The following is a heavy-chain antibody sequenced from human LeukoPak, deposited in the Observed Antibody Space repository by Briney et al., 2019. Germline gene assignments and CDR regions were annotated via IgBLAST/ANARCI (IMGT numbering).Heavy chain of an antibody. D-gene: IGHD1-26*01. CDR3: AKDSADSGSYSYWYFDL. V-gene: IGHV3-48*03. CDR1: GFTFSSYE. Sequence: GGSLRLSCAASGFTFSSYEMNWVRQAPGKGLEWVSYISSSGSTIYYADSVKGRFTISRDNAKNSLYLQMNSLRAEDTAVYYCAKDSADSGSYSYWYFDLWGRGTLVTVSS. J-gene: IGHJ2*01. CDR2: ISSSGSTI.